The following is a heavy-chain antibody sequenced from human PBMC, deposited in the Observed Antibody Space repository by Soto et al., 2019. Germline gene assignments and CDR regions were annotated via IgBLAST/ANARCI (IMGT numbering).Heavy chain of an antibody. V-gene: IGHV1-18*04. Sequence: ASVKVSCKASGYTLTSYGISWVRQAPGQGLEWMGWISAYNGNTNYAQKLQGRVTMTTDTSTSTAYMELRSLRSDDTAVYYCAREIQLWSPVDYWGQGTLVTVSS. CDR2: ISAYNGNT. D-gene: IGHD5-18*01. J-gene: IGHJ4*02. CDR3: AREIQLWSPVDY. CDR1: GYTLTSYG.